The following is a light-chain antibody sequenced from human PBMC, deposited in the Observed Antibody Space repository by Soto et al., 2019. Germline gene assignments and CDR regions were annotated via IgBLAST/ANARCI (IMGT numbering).Light chain of an antibody. CDR1: QSVLYSSHHKNY. CDR2: WAC. CDR3: QQYYSSPPS. J-gene: IGKJ1*01. Sequence: DIVMTQSPDSLAVSLGERATINCKSSQSVLYSSHHKNYLAWYQQKPGQPPKLIIYWACTRESGVPDRFSGSGSGTDFTLTISSLQAEDVAVYYCQQYYSSPPSFGQGTKVEIK. V-gene: IGKV4-1*01.